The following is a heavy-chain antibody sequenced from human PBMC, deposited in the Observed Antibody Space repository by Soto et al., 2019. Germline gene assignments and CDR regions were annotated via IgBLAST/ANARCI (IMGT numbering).Heavy chain of an antibody. CDR3: AKDPLWYDSEWYHHTGLEP. Sequence: EVQLLESGGGFVQPGGSLRLSCAASGFTFSNYAMSWVRQAPGKVLECVSSITAYVDSTHYEDSLKCRFTIFRDSPKNTLYLQMDSLRAEDTAVYYCAKDPLWYDSEWYHHTGLEPWGQGTLVTVSS. CDR2: ITAYVDST. V-gene: IGHV3-23*01. CDR1: GFTFSNYA. J-gene: IGHJ4*02. D-gene: IGHD6-19*01.